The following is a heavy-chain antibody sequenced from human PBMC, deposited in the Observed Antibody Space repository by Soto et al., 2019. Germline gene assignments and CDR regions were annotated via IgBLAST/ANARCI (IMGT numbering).Heavy chain of an antibody. D-gene: IGHD3-3*01. CDR3: ASGTEYYDFWSGYYA. Sequence: SETLSLTCTVSGGSISSSSYYGGWIRQPPGKGLEWIGSIYYSGSTYYNPSLKSRVTMSVDTSKNQFSLKLSSVTAADTAVYYCASGTEYYDFWSGYYAWGQGTLVTVSS. V-gene: IGHV4-39*01. CDR2: IYYSGST. CDR1: GGSISSSSYY. J-gene: IGHJ5*02.